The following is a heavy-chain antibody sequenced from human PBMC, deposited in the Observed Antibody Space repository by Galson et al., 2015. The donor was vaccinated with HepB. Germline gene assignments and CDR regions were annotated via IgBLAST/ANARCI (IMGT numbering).Heavy chain of an antibody. CDR3: ARDTGQWLVRRRFDY. CDR2: ISAYNGNT. J-gene: IGHJ4*02. V-gene: IGHV1-18*01. Sequence: SVKVSCKASGYTFTSYGISWVRQAPGQGLEWMGWISAYNGNTNYAQKLQGRVTMTTDTSTSTAYMELRSLRSDDTAVYYCARDTGQWLVRRRFDYWGQGTLVTVSS. D-gene: IGHD6-19*01. CDR1: GYTFTSYG.